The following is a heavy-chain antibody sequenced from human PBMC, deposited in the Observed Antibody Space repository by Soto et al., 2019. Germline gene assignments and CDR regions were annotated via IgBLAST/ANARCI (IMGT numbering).Heavy chain of an antibody. Sequence: QVQLMQSGAEVKKPGASVKVSCKASGDTFTEYYIHWVRQAPGQGLEWMGTVNPSGGHTTYAQHFLGRVTMTRDTATSTLYMELTCLTSEDTAVYYCARGGHVVVVTAAVDYWGQGTLVTVSS. CDR3: ARGGHVVVVTAAVDY. CDR1: GDTFTEYY. V-gene: IGHV1-46*01. D-gene: IGHD2-21*02. J-gene: IGHJ4*02. CDR2: VNPSGGHT.